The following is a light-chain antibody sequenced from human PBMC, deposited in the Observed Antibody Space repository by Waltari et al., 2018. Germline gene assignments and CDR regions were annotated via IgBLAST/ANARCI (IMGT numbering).Light chain of an antibody. Sequence: QSALTQPASVSGSPGQSLPISCPGTSSDVGSYNLVSWYQQHPGKAPQLMIYEGSKRPSGVSNRFSGSKSGNTASLTISGLQAEDEADYYCCSYAGSSTLVFGGGTKLTVL. J-gene: IGLJ2*01. CDR2: EGS. CDR1: SSDVGSYNL. V-gene: IGLV2-23*01. CDR3: CSYAGSSTLV.